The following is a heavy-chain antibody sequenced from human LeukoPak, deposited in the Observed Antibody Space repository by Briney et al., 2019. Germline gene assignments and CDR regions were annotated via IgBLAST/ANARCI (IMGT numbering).Heavy chain of an antibody. CDR3: VVESAIGH. CDR2: IRSDGSDK. V-gene: IGHV3-30*02. D-gene: IGHD2-21*01. J-gene: IGHJ4*02. CDR1: GFTFSTYG. Sequence: PGGSLRLSCAASGFTFSTYGMHWVRQAPGKGLEWVAFIRSDGSDKYHVDSVKGRFTISRDNSKNTLYLEMNSLGPENSAMYYCVVESAIGHWGQGTLVTVSS.